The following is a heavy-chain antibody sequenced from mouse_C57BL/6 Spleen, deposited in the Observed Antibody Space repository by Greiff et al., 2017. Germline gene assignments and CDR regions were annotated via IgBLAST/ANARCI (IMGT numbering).Heavy chain of an antibody. CDR2: IYPGDGDT. V-gene: IGHV1-82*01. CDR3: ARWGPGDYTCDY. J-gene: IGHJ2*01. CDR1: GYAFSSSW. D-gene: IGHD2-4*01. Sequence: QVQLQQSGPELVKPGASVKISCKASGYAFSSSWMNWVKQRPGKGLEWIGRIYPGDGDTNYNGKFKGKATLTADKSSSTAYMQLSSLTSEDSAVYFCARWGPGDYTCDYWGQGTTLTVSS.